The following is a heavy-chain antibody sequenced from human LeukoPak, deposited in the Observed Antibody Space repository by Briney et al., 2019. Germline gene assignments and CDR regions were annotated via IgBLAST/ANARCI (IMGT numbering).Heavy chain of an antibody. J-gene: IGHJ4*02. CDR2: VKSKTDGGTT. CDR1: GFTFSNAW. V-gene: IGHV3-15*01. Sequence: GGSLRLSCAASGFTFSNAWMTWARQGPGKGLEWVGRVKSKTDGGTTDYAAPVRGRFTISSDDSENTLYLQMNSLRSDDTAVYYCVAGVGITDFDYWGQGTLVTVSS. CDR3: VAGVGITDFDY. D-gene: IGHD3-3*01.